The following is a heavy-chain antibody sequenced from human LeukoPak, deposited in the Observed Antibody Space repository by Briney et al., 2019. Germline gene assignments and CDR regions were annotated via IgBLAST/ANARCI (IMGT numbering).Heavy chain of an antibody. D-gene: IGHD7-27*01. J-gene: IGHJ4*02. V-gene: IGHV3-21*06. CDR2: ISSGGSNI. CDR1: GFIFSSYS. Sequence: GGSLRLSCAASGFIFSSYSMNWVRQAPGKGLEWVSSISSGGSNIYYADSVRGRFTISRDNAKNSLYLQMNSLRAEDTAVYYCARDTTGDPYLDYWGQGTLVTVSS. CDR3: ARDTTGDPYLDY.